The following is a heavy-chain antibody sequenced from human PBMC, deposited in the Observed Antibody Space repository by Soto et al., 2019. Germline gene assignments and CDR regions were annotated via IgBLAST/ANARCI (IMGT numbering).Heavy chain of an antibody. J-gene: IGHJ4*02. V-gene: IGHV4-59*01. CDR1: GGSISSYY. CDR2: IYYSGST. D-gene: IGHD3-22*01. Sequence: PSETLSLTCTVSGGSISSYYWSWIRQPPGKGLEWIGYIYYSGSTNYSPSLKSRVSISVDTSKNQFSLWLSSVTAADTAVYYCASGFAYYYDSSGYYPFDYWGPGTLVTVSS. CDR3: ASGFAYYYDSSGYYPFDY.